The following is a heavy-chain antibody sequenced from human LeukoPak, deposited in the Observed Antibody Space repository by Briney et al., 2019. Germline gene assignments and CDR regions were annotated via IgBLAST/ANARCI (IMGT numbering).Heavy chain of an antibody. D-gene: IGHD3-10*01. CDR3: ARQKLLDV. V-gene: IGHV4-59*08. Sequence: PSETLSLTCSVSVGSISYYYWSWIRQPPGKGLEWIGYIYSSGSTNYNPSLESRVTISLDTSKNQFSLKLSSVTAADTAVYYCARQKLLDVWGQGTTVTVSS. J-gene: IGHJ6*02. CDR2: IYSSGST. CDR1: VGSISYYY.